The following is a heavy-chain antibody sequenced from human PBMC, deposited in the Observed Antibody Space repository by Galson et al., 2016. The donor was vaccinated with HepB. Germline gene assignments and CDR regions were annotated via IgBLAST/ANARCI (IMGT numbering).Heavy chain of an antibody. J-gene: IGHJ6*02. CDR2: ISSSSIYM. Sequence: SLRLSCAASGFTFRSYNMNWVRQAPGKGLEWVSSISSSSIYMYYADSVKGRFTISRDNAKNSVYLQMNSLRAEDTAVYYCAKDGRTQYAMEVWGQGTTVTVSS. V-gene: IGHV3-21*01. CDR3: AKDGRTQYAMEV. CDR1: GFTFRSYN. D-gene: IGHD1-26*01.